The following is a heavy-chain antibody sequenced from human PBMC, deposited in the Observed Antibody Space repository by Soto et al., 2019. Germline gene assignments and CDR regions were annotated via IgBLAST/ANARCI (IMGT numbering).Heavy chain of an antibody. CDR1: GGSISSFY. CDR2: IYYSGST. V-gene: IGHV4-59*01. Sequence: SEMQRLTWTVTGGSISSFYRTWIRQPPKKGLEWIGYIYYSGSTNYNPSLKSRVTISVDTSKNQFSLKLSSVTAADTAVYYCARKKWFGELEIDAFDIWGQATMVTVSS. D-gene: IGHD3-10*01. CDR3: ARKKWFGELEIDAFDI. J-gene: IGHJ3*02.